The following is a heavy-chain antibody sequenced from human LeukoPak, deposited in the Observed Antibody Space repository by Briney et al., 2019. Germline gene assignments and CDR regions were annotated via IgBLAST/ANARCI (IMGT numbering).Heavy chain of an antibody. D-gene: IGHD3-16*01. Sequence: ASVRVSCKASGYTFTAYYMHWVRRAAGQGLELIAWINPDRDGAIYAQKFQGRVTMTRDTSISTAYMELSRLRSDDTAMYYCATVSGGSLDIWGQGTMVTVSS. J-gene: IGHJ3*02. CDR3: ATVSGGSLDI. CDR1: GYTFTAYY. V-gene: IGHV1-2*02. CDR2: INPDRDGA.